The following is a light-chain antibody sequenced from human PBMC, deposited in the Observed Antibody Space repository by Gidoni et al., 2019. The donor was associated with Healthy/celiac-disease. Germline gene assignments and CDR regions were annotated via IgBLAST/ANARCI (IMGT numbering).Light chain of an antibody. CDR2: GAS. CDR1: QSVTSN. Sequence: DIVMTQPPATLSVSPGERATLSCSARQSVTSNLAWYQQKPGQAPRPLIFGASSRATGIPARFRGSGSGTEFTLTISSLQSEDFAVYYCQQYNNWPLTFGGGTKVEIK. CDR3: QQYNNWPLT. V-gene: IGKV3-15*01. J-gene: IGKJ4*01.